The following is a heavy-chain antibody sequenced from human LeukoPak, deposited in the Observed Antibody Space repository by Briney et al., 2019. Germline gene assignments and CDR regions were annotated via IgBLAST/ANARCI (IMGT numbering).Heavy chain of an antibody. Sequence: GGSLRLSCAASGFTFSSYSMNWVRQAPGKGLEWVSSISSSSRYIYYADSVKGRFTISRDNAKNSLYLQMNSLRAEDTAVYYCARDQSSSWYSDYYYYYGMDVWGQGTTVTVSS. CDR1: GFTFSSYS. V-gene: IGHV3-21*01. D-gene: IGHD6-13*01. CDR2: ISSSSRYI. CDR3: ARDQSSSWYSDYYYYYGMDV. J-gene: IGHJ6*02.